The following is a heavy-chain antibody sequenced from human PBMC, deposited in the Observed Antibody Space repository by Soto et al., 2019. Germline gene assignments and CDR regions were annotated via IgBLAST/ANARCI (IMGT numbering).Heavy chain of an antibody. D-gene: IGHD2-21*01. V-gene: IGHV3-30*03. CDR1: GFTFSSCA. CDR3: VRVLFSGRTPQPNYYGLDV. CDR2: ISYDGINK. Sequence: QVQLVESEGGVVPPGTSLRLSCAASGFTFSSCAMHWVRQAPAKGLEWVAVISYDGINKYYADSVKGRFTISRDKSNNTPYLHQSSLTTKDSAAYYCVRVLFSGRTPQPNYYGLDVWAQETTFT. J-gene: IGHJ6*02.